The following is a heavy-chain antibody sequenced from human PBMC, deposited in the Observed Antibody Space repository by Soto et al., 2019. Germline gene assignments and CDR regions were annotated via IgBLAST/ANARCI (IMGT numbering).Heavy chain of an antibody. CDR1: GFTFTTHP. J-gene: IGHJ4*02. Sequence: QVHLVQSGAEVREPGASVKISCKASGFTFTTHPIHWVRQAPDQRLEWMGWINPGNGYSDYSQKFQGRVPFPRDTSANTAYMELNSLRAEDTALYYCASRPGLDTGPFDYWGQGTLVTVSS. CDR3: ASRPGLDTGPFDY. D-gene: IGHD1-1*01. CDR2: INPGNGYS. V-gene: IGHV1-3*01.